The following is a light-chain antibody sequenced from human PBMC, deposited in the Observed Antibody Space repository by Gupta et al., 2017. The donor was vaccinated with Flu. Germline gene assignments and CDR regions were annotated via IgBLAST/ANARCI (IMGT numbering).Light chain of an antibody. J-gene: IGKJ2*01. CDR1: QSISNY. CDR3: QQGSRTPLT. V-gene: IGKV1-39*01. Sequence: DVQMTQSPSSLSASVGDRVTITCRASQSISNYVNWFQQKVGEAPKLLIYAASSLQSGVPARFSGSGSGTEFTLTISSLQPEDFATYYCQQGSRTPLTFGQGTKVEI. CDR2: AAS.